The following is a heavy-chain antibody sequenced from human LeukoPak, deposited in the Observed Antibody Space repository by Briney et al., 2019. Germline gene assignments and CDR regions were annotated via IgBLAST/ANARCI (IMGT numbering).Heavy chain of an antibody. V-gene: IGHV3-48*04. J-gene: IGHJ4*02. D-gene: IGHD3-10*01. CDR3: AREPYGSGSYNFDY. CDR1: GFTFSSYA. Sequence: GGSLRLSCAASGFTFSSYAMSWVRQAPGKGLEWVSCISSSSSTIYYADSVKGRFTISRDNAKNSLYLQMNSLRAEDTAVYYCAREPYGSGSYNFDYWGQGTLVTVSS. CDR2: ISSSSSTI.